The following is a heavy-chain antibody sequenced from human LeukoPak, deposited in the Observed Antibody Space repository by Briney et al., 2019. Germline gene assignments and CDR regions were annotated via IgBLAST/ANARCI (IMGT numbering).Heavy chain of an antibody. CDR1: GYTFTSYG. Sequence: HEASVKVSCKASGYTFTSYGISWVRQAPGQGLEWMGWISAYNGNTNYAQKLQGRVTMTTDTSTSTAYMELRSLRSDDTAVYYCARDRSAYDYGDYVNWFDPWGQGTLVTVSS. D-gene: IGHD4-17*01. CDR2: ISAYNGNT. J-gene: IGHJ5*02. CDR3: ARDRSAYDYGDYVNWFDP. V-gene: IGHV1-18*01.